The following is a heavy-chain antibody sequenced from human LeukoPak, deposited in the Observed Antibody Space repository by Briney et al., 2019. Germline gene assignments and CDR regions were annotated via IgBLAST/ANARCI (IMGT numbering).Heavy chain of an antibody. J-gene: IGHJ4*02. V-gene: IGHV4-39*01. Sequence: SETLSLTCSVSGGSISSSIYFWGWIRQPPGKGLEWFGSFYHGGRTYYNPSLKSRVTISLDTSKNQLSLNLKSLTAADTAVYYCARRNGGSVPDWPLLFDHWGQGTLVTVSS. CDR2: FYHGGRT. D-gene: IGHD6-19*01. CDR3: ARRNGGSVPDWPLLFDH. CDR1: GGSISSSIYF.